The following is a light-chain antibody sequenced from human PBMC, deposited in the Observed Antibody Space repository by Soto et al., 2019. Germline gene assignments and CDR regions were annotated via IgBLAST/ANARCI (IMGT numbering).Light chain of an antibody. CDR3: QQLNSYPLT. Sequence: DIQLTQSPSFLSASVGDSVTIXXRASQGISSYLAWYQQKPGKAPKLXIYAASTLQSGVPSRFSGSGAGTEFTLTISSLQPEDFATYYCQQLNSYPLTFGGGTKVDIK. J-gene: IGKJ4*01. CDR1: QGISSY. CDR2: AAS. V-gene: IGKV1-9*01.